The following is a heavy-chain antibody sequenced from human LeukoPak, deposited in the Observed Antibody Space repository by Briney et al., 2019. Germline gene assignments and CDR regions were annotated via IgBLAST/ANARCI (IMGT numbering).Heavy chain of an antibody. CDR1: GGSISSYY. V-gene: IGHV4-59*01. J-gene: IGHJ6*02. Sequence: SETLSLTCTVSGGSISSYYWSWIRQPPGKGLEWIGYIYYSGSTNYNPSLKSRVTISVDTSKNQFSLKLGSVTAADTAVYYCARARQPYYYYGMDVWGQGTTVTVSS. CDR3: ARARQPYYYYGMDV. CDR2: IYYSGST. D-gene: IGHD5-18*01.